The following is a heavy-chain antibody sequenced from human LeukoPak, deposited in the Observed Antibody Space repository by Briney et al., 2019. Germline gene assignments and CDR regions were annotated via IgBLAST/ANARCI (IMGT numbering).Heavy chain of an antibody. V-gene: IGHV5-51*01. Sequence: GEFLKISCKGSGYSFTSYWIGWVRQMPGKGLEWVGIIYLGDSDTRYSPSFQGQVTISAGKSISTAYLQSSSLKASDTAMYYCARHGGYCTGGSCSGSYYYYYYMDVWGKGTTVTVSS. J-gene: IGHJ6*03. CDR2: IYLGDSDT. CDR1: GYSFTSYW. CDR3: ARHGGYCTGGSCSGSYYYYYYMDV. D-gene: IGHD2-15*01.